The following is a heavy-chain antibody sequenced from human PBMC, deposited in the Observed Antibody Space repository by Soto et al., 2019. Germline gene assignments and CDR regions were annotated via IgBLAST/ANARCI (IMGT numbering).Heavy chain of an antibody. CDR2: IWYYGSNK. CDR3: ARDSTFGIDY. CDR1: GFTFSSYG. V-gene: IGHV3-33*01. Sequence: GGPLSLSCAASGFTFSSYGMHWVRQAPGKGLEWVAVIWYYGSNKYYADSVKVRFIIFRDNSKNTLYLQMNSLRAEDTAVYYCARDSTFGIDYWGQGTLVTVSS. J-gene: IGHJ4*02. D-gene: IGHD3-10*01.